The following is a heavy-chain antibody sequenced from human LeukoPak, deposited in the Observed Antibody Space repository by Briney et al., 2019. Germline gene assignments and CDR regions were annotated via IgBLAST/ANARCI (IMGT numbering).Heavy chain of an antibody. CDR1: GGSFSGFY. J-gene: IGHJ6*03. CDR3: ARGDTLVRGVHMDV. D-gene: IGHD3-10*01. V-gene: IGHV4-34*01. Sequence: PSETLSLTRAVYGGSFSGFYWTWIRQPPGKGLEWIGEINHSGSTNYNPSLKSRVTMSVDTTTNQFSLTLSSVTAADTAVYYCARGDTLVRGVHMDVWGKGTTVTVSS. CDR2: INHSGST.